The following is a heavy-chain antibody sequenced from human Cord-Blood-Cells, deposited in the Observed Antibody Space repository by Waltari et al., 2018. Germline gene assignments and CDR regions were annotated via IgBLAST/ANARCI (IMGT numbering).Heavy chain of an antibody. J-gene: IGHJ6*02. CDR3: AKGGSYGLGYYYYGMDV. CDR1: GFTFSSYG. V-gene: IGHV3-30*18. Sequence: QVQLVESGGGVVQPGRSLRLSCAASGFTFSSYGMPWFRQAPGKGLEWVAVISYDGSNKYYADSVKGRFTISRDNSKNTLYLQMNSLRAEDTAVYYCAKGGSYGLGYYYYGMDVRGQGTTVTVSS. D-gene: IGHD5-18*01. CDR2: ISYDGSNK.